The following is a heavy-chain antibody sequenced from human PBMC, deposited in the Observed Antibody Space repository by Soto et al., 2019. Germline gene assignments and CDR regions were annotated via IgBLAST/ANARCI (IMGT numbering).Heavy chain of an antibody. V-gene: IGHV4-34*01. CDR3: ASGQQLDFFDY. CDR2: INHSGST. CDR1: GGSLSGYY. J-gene: IGHJ4*02. Sequence: SETLSLTCAVYGGSLSGYYWSWIRQPPGKGLEWIGEINHSGSTNYNPSLKSRVTISVDTSKNQFSLKLSSVTAADTAVYYCASGQQLDFFDYWGQGTLVTVSS. D-gene: IGHD6-13*01.